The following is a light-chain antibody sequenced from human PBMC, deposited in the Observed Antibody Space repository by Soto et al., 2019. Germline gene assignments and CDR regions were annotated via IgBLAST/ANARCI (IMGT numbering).Light chain of an antibody. J-gene: IGKJ1*01. Sequence: DIQMTQSPSTLSGSVGDRVTITCRASQTISSGLAWYQQKPGKAPKLLIYDASSLESGVPSRFSGSGSGTEFTLTISSLQPDDFATYYCQQYHEYWFGQGTKVDI. CDR3: QQYHEYW. CDR1: QTISSG. CDR2: DAS. V-gene: IGKV1-5*01.